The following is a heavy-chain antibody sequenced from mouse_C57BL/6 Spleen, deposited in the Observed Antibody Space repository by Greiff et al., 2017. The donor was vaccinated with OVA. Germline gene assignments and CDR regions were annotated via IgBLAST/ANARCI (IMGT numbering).Heavy chain of an antibody. J-gene: IGHJ4*01. V-gene: IGHV1-54*01. CDR1: GYAFTNYL. D-gene: IGHD2-5*01. CDR2: INPGSGGT. Sequence: VKLMESGAELVRPGTSVKVSCKASGYAFTNYLIEWVKQRPGQGLEWIGVINPGSGGTNYNEKFKGKATLTADKSSSTAYMQLSSLTSEDSAVYFCAIRAYYSNYDAMDYWGQGTSVTVSS. CDR3: AIRAYYSNYDAMDY.